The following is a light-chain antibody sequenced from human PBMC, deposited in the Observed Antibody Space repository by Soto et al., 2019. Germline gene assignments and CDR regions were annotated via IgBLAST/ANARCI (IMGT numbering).Light chain of an antibody. CDR2: EVT. CDR1: SSDVGEYNY. V-gene: IGLV2-8*01. Sequence: QSALTQPPSASGSPGQSVTISCTGTSSDVGEYNYVSWYQQHAGKAPKLVIYEVTKRPSGVPDRFSGSKSANPASLTVSGLQAEDEADYYCRSFASSNTWVFGGGTKLTFL. J-gene: IGLJ3*02. CDR3: RSFASSNTWV.